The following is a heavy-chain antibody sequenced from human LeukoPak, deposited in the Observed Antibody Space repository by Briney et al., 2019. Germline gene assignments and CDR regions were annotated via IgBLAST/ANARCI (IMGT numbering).Heavy chain of an antibody. J-gene: IGHJ5*02. Sequence: GGSLRLSCAASGFTFSDYYMSWIRQAPGKGLEWVSYISSSGSTIYYADSVKGRFTISRDNAKNSLYLQMNSLRAEDTAVYYRARDGSDCSGGSCYSGWFDPWGQGTLVTVSS. D-gene: IGHD2-15*01. CDR1: GFTFSDYY. V-gene: IGHV3-11*01. CDR2: ISSSGSTI. CDR3: ARDGSDCSGGSCYSGWFDP.